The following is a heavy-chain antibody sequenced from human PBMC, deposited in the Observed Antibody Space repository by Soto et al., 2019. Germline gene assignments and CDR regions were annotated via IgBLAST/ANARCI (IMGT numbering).Heavy chain of an antibody. V-gene: IGHV4-59*01. D-gene: IGHD3-22*01. CDR1: GGSISSYY. CDR2: IYYSGST. CDR3: VRSYYYDSSGYPYYFDY. Sequence: PSETLSLTCTVSGGSISSYYWSWIRQPPGKGLEWIGYIYYSGSTNYNPSLKSRVTISVDTSKNQFSLKLSSVTAADTAVYYCVRSYYYDSSGYPYYFDYWGQGTLVTVSS. J-gene: IGHJ4*02.